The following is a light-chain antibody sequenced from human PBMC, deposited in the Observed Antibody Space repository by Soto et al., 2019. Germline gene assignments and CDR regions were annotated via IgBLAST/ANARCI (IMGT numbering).Light chain of an antibody. CDR2: ETS. CDR1: QSVSTW. Sequence: DIPMTRSPSTLSASVGDRVTITCRASQSVSTWLAWYQQRPGKAPKLLIYETSSLVSGVPSRFSGSGYGTDFTLTISSLQPDDFATYYCQQYNSYFTFGQGPRWIS. J-gene: IGKJ2*01. CDR3: QQYNSYFT. V-gene: IGKV1-5*03.